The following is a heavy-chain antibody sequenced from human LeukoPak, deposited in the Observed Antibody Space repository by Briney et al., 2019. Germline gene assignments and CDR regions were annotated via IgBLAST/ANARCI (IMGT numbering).Heavy chain of an antibody. CDR2: IDPEDGET. CDR3: AGGPPGQLYDY. Sequence: GASVKVSCKVSGYTLTESSLHWVRQAPGKGREWMGGIDPEDGETIYAQKFQGRVTMTEDTSTDTAYMELTGLRSEDTAVYYCAGGPPGQLYDYWGQGTLVTVSS. V-gene: IGHV1-24*01. CDR1: GYTLTESS. J-gene: IGHJ4*02. D-gene: IGHD6-6*01.